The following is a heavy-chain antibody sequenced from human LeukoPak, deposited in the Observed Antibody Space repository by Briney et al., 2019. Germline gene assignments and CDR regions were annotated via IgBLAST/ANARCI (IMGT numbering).Heavy chain of an antibody. J-gene: IGHJ5*02. D-gene: IGHD2-2*03. CDR2: MYNSGST. V-gene: IGHV4-59*12. CDR1: GGSISSYH. Sequence: PSETLSLTCTVSGGSISSYHWSWFRQAPGKGLEWIGYMYNSGSTNFNPSLKSRVTISVDTSKNQFSLKLSSVTAADTAVYYCARALDIVVEFDPWGQGTLVTVSS. CDR3: ARALDIVVEFDP.